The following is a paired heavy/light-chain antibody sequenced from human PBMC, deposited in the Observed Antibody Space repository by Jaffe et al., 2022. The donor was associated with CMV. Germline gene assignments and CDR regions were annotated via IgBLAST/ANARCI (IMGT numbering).Heavy chain of an antibody. CDR2: ISSSSDYI. CDR1: GFTFSSYS. CDR3: AKGPDCGTDCYLQKYFDL. J-gene: IGHJ2*01. V-gene: IGHV3-21*01. D-gene: IGHD2-21*02. Sequence: LVESGGGLVKPGGSLRLSCVGSGFTFSSYSMNWVRQAPGKGLEWVSAISSSSDYIHYADSVKGRITISRDNGKNSLYLQINSLRAEDTAVYYCAKGPDCGTDCYLQKYFDLWGRGTLVIVSS.
Light chain of an antibody. Sequence: DIQMTQSQSSLSASVGDRITISCQASQDISYSLNWFQQKPGKAPKLLIYDVSNLETGVPSRFSGSGSGTDFTFTISSLQPEDFGTYYCQQHHGLPYTFGQGTKLEIK. V-gene: IGKV1-33*01. J-gene: IGKJ2*01. CDR3: QQHHGLPYT. CDR1: QDISYS. CDR2: DVS.